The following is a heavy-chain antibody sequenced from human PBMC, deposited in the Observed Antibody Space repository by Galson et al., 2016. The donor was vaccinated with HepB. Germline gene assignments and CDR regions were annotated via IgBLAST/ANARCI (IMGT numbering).Heavy chain of an antibody. CDR3: AKIKGRWVADY. V-gene: IGHV3-23*01. CDR1: GFTFSSYG. J-gene: IGHJ4*02. D-gene: IGHD2-15*01. CDR2: XXGXGGNT. Sequence: SLRLSCAASGFTFSSYGMSWVRQAPRKGLEXVSGXXGXGGNTYYADSVRGRFTISRDNSKNTLYLQMNRLRAEDTAVYYCAKIKGRWVADYWGQGTLLTVSS.